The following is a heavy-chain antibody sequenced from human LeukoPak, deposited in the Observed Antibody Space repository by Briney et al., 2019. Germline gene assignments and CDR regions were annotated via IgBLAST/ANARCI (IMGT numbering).Heavy chain of an antibody. V-gene: IGHV4-59*12. D-gene: IGHD2-2*01. CDR2: FYQSGST. Sequence: PSETLSLTCTVSGGSISSYYWSWIRQPPGKGLEWIGYFYQSGSTYYNPSLKSRVTISVDRSKNQFSLKLSSVTAADTAVYYCARYCSSTSCYESEYFQHWGQGTLVTVSS. CDR1: GGSISSYY. J-gene: IGHJ1*01. CDR3: ARYCSSTSCYESEYFQH.